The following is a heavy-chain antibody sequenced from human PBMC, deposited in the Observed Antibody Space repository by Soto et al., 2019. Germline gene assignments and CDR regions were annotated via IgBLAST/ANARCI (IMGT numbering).Heavy chain of an antibody. CDR2: IDYSGST. D-gene: IGHD6-19*01. J-gene: IGHJ4*02. CDR3: ARSGSGWSSDYFDP. V-gene: IGHV4-39*01. Sequence: XGTLALTFTVCGGSINSSSDFWGWIRQPPGKGLEWVGSIDYSGSTYYNPSRKSRVTISVDTSKSQFTLRLTSVTAADTAVYFCARSGSGWSSDYFDPWGQGTPVTVSS. CDR1: GGSINSSSDF.